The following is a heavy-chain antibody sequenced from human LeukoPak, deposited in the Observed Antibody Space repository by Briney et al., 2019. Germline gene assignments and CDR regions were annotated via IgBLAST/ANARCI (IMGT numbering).Heavy chain of an antibody. Sequence: GASVKVSCKASGYTFTSYAISWVRQAPGQGLEWMGWISPYNANTNYAQKVQGRVTMTKDTSTSTAYMELRSLTSEDTAVYYCARGADWDYYDSSGYHYWGQGTLVTVSS. D-gene: IGHD3-22*01. CDR2: ISPYNANT. V-gene: IGHV1-18*01. CDR3: ARGADWDYYDSSGYHY. J-gene: IGHJ4*02. CDR1: GYTFTSYA.